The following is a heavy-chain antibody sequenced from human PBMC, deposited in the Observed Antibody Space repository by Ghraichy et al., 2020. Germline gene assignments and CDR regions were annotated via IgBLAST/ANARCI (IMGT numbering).Heavy chain of an antibody. J-gene: IGHJ4*02. Sequence: SETLSLTCTVSGGSISSGNYYWSWVRQPAGKGLEWIGRIYTSGSTNYNPSLKSRVSISMDTSKNHFSLKLSSVTDADTAVYYCARDRFSTSSYYFDYWGQGALVTVSS. CDR3: ARDRFSTSSYYFDY. V-gene: IGHV4-61*02. CDR2: IYTSGST. CDR1: GGSISSGNYY. D-gene: IGHD6-6*01.